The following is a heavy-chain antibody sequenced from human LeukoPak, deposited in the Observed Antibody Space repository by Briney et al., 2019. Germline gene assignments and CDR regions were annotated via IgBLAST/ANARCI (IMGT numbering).Heavy chain of an antibody. CDR3: ARPHGSGSYYTPSGMDV. V-gene: IGHV4-39*01. J-gene: IGHJ6*03. CDR1: GGSISSSSYY. D-gene: IGHD3-10*01. CDR2: IYQSGTT. Sequence: SETLSLTCTVSGGSISSSSYYWGWISQPPGKGLEWIGSIYQSGTTYYNPSLKSRVTISVDTSKNQFSLKLSSMTAADTAVYYCARPHGSGSYYTPSGMDVWGKGITVTVSS.